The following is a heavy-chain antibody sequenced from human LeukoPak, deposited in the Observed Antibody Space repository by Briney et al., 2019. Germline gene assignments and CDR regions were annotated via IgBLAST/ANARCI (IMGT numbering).Heavy chain of an antibody. D-gene: IGHD6-13*01. V-gene: IGHV4-34*01. CDR3: ARGFLYSSSWYRSPGSWFDP. CDR2: INHSGST. CDR1: GGSFSGYY. J-gene: IGHJ5*02. Sequence: SETLSLTCAVYGGSFSGYYWSWIRQPPGKGLEWIGEINHSGSTNYNPSLKSRVTMSVDTSKNQFSLKLSSVTAADTAVYYCARGFLYSSSWYRSPGSWFDPWGQGTLVTVSS.